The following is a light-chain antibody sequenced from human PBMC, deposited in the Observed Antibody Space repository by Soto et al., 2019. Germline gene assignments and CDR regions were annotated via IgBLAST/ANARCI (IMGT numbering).Light chain of an antibody. CDR1: QTISNF. CDR3: QYLNSFPLT. J-gene: IGKJ4*01. Sequence: DIQMTQSPSSLSASVGDRVTITCRASQTISNFLNWYQQKPGKAPKLLVYAASGLQSGVPSRFSASGSGTDFSLTISSLQPEDVATYYCQYLNSFPLTFGGGTKVELK. CDR2: AAS. V-gene: IGKV1-39*01.